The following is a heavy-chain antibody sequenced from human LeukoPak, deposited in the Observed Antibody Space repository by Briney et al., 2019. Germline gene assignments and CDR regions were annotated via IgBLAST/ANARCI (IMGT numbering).Heavy chain of an antibody. CDR2: IYPGDSDT. D-gene: IGHD6-19*01. CDR3: ARTGYSSGWYGGFDI. J-gene: IGHJ3*02. Sequence: GESLKISCKGSGYSFTNYWIGWVRQMSGKGLEWMGIIYPGDSDTRYSPSFQGQVTISADKSIITAYLQWSSLKTSDTAMYYCARTGYSSGWYGGFDIWGQGTLVTVSS. CDR1: GYSFTNYW. V-gene: IGHV5-51*01.